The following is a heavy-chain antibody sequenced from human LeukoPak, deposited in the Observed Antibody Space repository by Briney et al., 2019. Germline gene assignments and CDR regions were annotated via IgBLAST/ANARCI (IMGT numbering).Heavy chain of an antibody. CDR3: AKENRRSAAGHFVFDS. D-gene: IGHD6-13*01. Sequence: PGGSLRLSCAASGFTFSSYWMSWVRQAPGKGLEWVANIKQDGSEKYYVDSVKGRFTISRDNSKNSLYLQMNSLRAEDTAFYYCAKENRRSAAGHFVFDSWGQGTLVTVSS. J-gene: IGHJ4*02. CDR1: GFTFSSYW. CDR2: IKQDGSEK. V-gene: IGHV3-7*03.